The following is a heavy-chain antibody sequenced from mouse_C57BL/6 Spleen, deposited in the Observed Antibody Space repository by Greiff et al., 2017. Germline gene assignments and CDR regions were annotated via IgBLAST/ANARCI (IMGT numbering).Heavy chain of an antibody. V-gene: IGHV6-3*01. CDR3: TINWGYFDV. D-gene: IGHD4-1*01. CDR1: GFTFSNSW. CDR2: IRLKSDNYAT. Sequence: EVKLVESGGGLVQPGGSMKLSCVASGFTFSNSWMNWVRQSPEKGLEWVSQIRLKSDNYATHYAESVKGRFTISRDDSKSSVYLQMNNLRAEDTGIYYCTINWGYFDVWGTGTTVTVSS. J-gene: IGHJ1*03.